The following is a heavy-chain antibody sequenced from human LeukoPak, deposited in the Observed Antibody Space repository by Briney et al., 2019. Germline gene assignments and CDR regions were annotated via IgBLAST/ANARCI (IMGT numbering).Heavy chain of an antibody. CDR1: GYSFSTYW. D-gene: IGHD4-17*01. CDR2: IYPGDSDT. J-gene: IGHJ5*02. V-gene: IGHV5-51*01. CDR3: ARLGYGDSNCFDP. Sequence: GESLEISCKGSGYSFSTYWIAWVRQMPGKGLEWMGIIYPGDSDTRYSPSFQAQVTISADKSISTAYLQWSSLKASDTAMYYCARLGYGDSNCFDPWGQGTLVPVSS.